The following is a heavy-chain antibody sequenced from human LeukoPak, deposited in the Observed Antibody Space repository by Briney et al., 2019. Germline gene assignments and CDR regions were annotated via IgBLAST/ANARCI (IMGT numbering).Heavy chain of an antibody. CDR1: GGSISSYY. CDR3: ARGHWLDP. V-gene: IGHV4-59*01. CDR2: IYYSGST. J-gene: IGHJ5*02. Sequence: SETLSLTCTVSGGSISSYYWSWIRQPPGKGLEWIGYIYYSGSTNYNPSLKSRVTISVDTSKNQFSLKPSSVTAADTAVYYCARGHWLDPWGQGTLVTVSS.